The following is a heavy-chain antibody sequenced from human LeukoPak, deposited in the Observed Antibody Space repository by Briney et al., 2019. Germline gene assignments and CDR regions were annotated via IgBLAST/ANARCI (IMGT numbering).Heavy chain of an antibody. D-gene: IGHD6-25*01. CDR3: AISATARGGFDF. V-gene: IGHV3-7*01. Sequence: GGSPRLSCAASGFTFSSYWMSWVRQAPGKGLEWVANIKQDGSEKYYVDSVKGRFTISRDNAKNPLFLQMNSLRAEDTAVYFCAISATARGGFDFWGQGTLVTVSS. CDR2: IKQDGSEK. J-gene: IGHJ4*02. CDR1: GFTFSSYW.